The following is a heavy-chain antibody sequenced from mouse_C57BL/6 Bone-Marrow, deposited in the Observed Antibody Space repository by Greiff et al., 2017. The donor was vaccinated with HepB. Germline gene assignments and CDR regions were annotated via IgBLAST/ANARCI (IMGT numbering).Heavy chain of an antibody. V-gene: IGHV1-55*01. CDR3: ASTRIY. CDR2: IYPGSGST. J-gene: IGHJ3*01. Sequence: QVQLQQPGAELVKPGASVKMSCKASGYTFTSYWITWVKQRPGQGLEWIGDIYPGSGSTNYNEKFKSKATLTVDKSSSTAYIQLSSLTSEDSAVYYCASTRIYRGQGTLVTVSA. CDR1: GYTFTSYW.